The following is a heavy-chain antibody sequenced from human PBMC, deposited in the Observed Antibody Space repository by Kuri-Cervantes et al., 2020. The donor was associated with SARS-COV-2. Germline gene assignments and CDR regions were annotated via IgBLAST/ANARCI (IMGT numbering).Heavy chain of an antibody. D-gene: IGHD3-22*01. Sequence: GGSLRLSCTASGFAFSNYWISWVRQAPGKGLEWVANIKPDGSVGYYVDSVKGRFTISRDNAKNSLYLQMNSLRAEDTAVYYCATYLRNTYYYDSSGYPHDAFDIWGQGTMVTVSS. CDR1: GFAFSNYW. V-gene: IGHV3-7*01. J-gene: IGHJ3*02. CDR3: ATYLRNTYYYDSSGYPHDAFDI. CDR2: IKPDGSVG.